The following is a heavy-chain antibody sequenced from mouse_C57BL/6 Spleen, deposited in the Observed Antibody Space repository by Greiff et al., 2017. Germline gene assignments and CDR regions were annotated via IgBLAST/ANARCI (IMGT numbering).Heavy chain of an antibody. CDR3: ARHEEAPYYGSSYGAMDY. J-gene: IGHJ4*01. CDR1: GYTFTEYT. CDR2: FYPGSGSI. V-gene: IGHV1-62-2*01. D-gene: IGHD1-1*01. Sequence: LEESGAELVKPGASVKLSCKASGYTFTEYTIHWVKQRSGQGLEWIGWFYPGSGSIKYNEKFKDKATLTADKSSSTVYMELSRLTSEDSAVYFCARHEEAPYYGSSYGAMDYWGQGTSVTVSS.